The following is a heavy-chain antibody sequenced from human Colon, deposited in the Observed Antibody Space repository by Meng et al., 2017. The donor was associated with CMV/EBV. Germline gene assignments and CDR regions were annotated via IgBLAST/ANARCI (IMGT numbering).Heavy chain of an antibody. J-gene: IGHJ4*02. CDR3: ARSKSEVLTD. V-gene: IGHV3-30*04. Sequence: GGSLRLSCTATGFSLRASAMFWVRQPPGKGLEWVAVISYDGSNKYYPDSVKGRFTVSRDNPDNTIYLQLDSLRPEDTALYYCARSKSEVLTDWGQETLVTVSS. CDR1: GFSLRASA. CDR2: ISYDGSNK. D-gene: IGHD3-22*01.